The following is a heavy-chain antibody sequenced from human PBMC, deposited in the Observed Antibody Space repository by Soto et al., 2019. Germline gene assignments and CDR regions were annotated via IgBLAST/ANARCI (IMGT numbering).Heavy chain of an antibody. J-gene: IGHJ4*02. D-gene: IGHD6-13*01. Sequence: ASETLSLTCTVSGGSISSGGYYWSWIRQPPGKGLEWIGSIYYSGSTYYNPSLKSRVTISVDTSKNQFSLKLNSVTAADTAVYYCASRHSSPYFDYWGQGTLVTVSS. CDR3: ASRHSSPYFDY. V-gene: IGHV4-30-4*01. CDR2: IYYSGST. CDR1: GGSISSGGYY.